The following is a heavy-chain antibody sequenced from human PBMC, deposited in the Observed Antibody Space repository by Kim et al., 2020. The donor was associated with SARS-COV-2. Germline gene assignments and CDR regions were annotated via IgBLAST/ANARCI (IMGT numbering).Heavy chain of an antibody. Sequence: GGSLRLSCAASGFTFSDYYMSWIRQAPGKGLEWVSYISSSGSTIYYADSVKGRFTISRDNAKNSLYLQMNSLRAEDTAVYYCARGSAYGWLRPLVFYPDDAFDIWGQGTMVTVSS. CDR2: ISSSGSTI. V-gene: IGHV3-11*01. D-gene: IGHD5-12*01. CDR3: ARGSAYGWLRPLVFYPDDAFDI. CDR1: GFTFSDYY. J-gene: IGHJ3*02.